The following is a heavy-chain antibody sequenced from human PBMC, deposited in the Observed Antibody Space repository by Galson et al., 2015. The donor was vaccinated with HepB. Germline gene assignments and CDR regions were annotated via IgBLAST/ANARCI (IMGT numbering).Heavy chain of an antibody. J-gene: IGHJ4*02. V-gene: IGHV3-11*01. Sequence: SLRLSCAGSGFTFNDYHMSWVRQAPGKGLEWISYISSSGGAIYYGDSVKGRFTISRDNAKNSLFLQMNSLRAEDTAVYYCAKVKDTSGWYHFDDWGQGTLVTVSS. CDR2: ISSSGGAI. CDR3: AKVKDTSGWYHFDD. D-gene: IGHD6-19*01. CDR1: GFTFNDYH.